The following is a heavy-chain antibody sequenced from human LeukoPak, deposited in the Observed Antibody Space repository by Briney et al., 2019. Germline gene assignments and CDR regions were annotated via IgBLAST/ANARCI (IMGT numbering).Heavy chain of an antibody. CDR3: ARVATMVRGVIIRYNWFDP. J-gene: IGHJ5*02. Sequence: GGSLRLSCAASGFTFSNAWMSWVRQAPGKGLEWVGRIKGKTDGGTTDYAAPVKGRFTISRDDSKNTLYLQMSSLKTEDTAVYYCARVATMVRGVIIRYNWFDPWGQGTLVTVSS. D-gene: IGHD3-10*01. CDR1: GFTFSNAW. V-gene: IGHV3-15*01. CDR2: IKGKTDGGTT.